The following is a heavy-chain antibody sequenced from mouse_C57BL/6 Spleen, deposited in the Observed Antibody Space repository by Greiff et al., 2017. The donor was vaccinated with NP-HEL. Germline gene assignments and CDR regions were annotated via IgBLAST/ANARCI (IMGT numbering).Heavy chain of an antibody. CDR2: IDPENGDT. Sequence: EVQRVESGAELVRPGASVKLSCTASGFNIKDDYMHWVKQRPEQGLEWIGWIDPENGDTEYASKFQGKATIPADTSSNTAYLQLSSLTSEDTAVYYCTTYYWGGYWGQGTLVTVSA. D-gene: IGHD1-1*01. J-gene: IGHJ3*02. CDR1: GFNIKDDY. CDR3: TTYYWGGY. V-gene: IGHV14-4*01.